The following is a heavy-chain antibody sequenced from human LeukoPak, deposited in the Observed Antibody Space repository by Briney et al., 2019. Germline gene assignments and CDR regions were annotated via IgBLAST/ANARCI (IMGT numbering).Heavy chain of an antibody. V-gene: IGHV3-23*01. J-gene: IGHJ4*02. CDR3: RSGGSYHAPFDY. D-gene: IGHD1-26*01. CDR1: GFTFSSYV. CDR2: ISGTGLST. Sequence: GGSLRLSCAASGFTFSSYVMSWVSQAPGKGLEWVSAISGTGLSTYYADSVKGRFTISRDNSRNTLYLQMNNLRTEDTAVYYCRSGGSYHAPFDYWGQGTLVTVSS.